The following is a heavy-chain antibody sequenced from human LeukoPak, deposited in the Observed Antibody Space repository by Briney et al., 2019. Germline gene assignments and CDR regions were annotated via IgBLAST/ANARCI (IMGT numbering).Heavy chain of an antibody. CDR3: AQLPSY. CDR1: GFTVDSHY. J-gene: IGHJ4*02. V-gene: IGHV3-66*02. Sequence: GGSLRLSCAASGFTVDSHYMTWVRRAPGKGLEWVSVIYRDGSTYYADSVKGRFTISRDNPKNTLHLQMNSLIPEDTAVYYCAQLPSYWGQGTLVTVSS. D-gene: IGHD1-7*01. CDR2: IYRDGST.